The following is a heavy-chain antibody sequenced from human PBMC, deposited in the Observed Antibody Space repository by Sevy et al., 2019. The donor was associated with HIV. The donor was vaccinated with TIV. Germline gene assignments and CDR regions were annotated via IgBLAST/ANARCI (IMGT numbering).Heavy chain of an antibody. CDR3: TTDFSRDYYDFWSGYDRDYYYGMDV. CDR2: IKSKTDGGTT. CDR1: GFTFSNAW. D-gene: IGHD3-3*01. J-gene: IGHJ6*02. Sequence: GGSLRLSCAASGFTFSNAWMSWVRQAPGKGLEWVGRIKSKTDGGTTDYAAPVKGRFTISRDDSKNTLYMQMNSLKTEDTAVYYCTTDFSRDYYDFWSGYDRDYYYGMDVWGQGTTVTVSS. V-gene: IGHV3-15*01.